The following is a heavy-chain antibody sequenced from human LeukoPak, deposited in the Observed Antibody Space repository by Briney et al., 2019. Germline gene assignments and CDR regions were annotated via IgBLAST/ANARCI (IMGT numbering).Heavy chain of an antibody. D-gene: IGHD6-19*01. Sequence: GASVKVSCKASGYTFTSYDINWVRQATGQGLEWMGWMNPNSGNTGYAQKFQGRVTITRNTSISTAYMELSSLRSEDTAVYYCARGGVYSSGPDAFDIWGQGTMVTVSS. CDR2: MNPNSGNT. V-gene: IGHV1-8*03. CDR1: GYTFTSYD. CDR3: ARGGVYSSGPDAFDI. J-gene: IGHJ3*02.